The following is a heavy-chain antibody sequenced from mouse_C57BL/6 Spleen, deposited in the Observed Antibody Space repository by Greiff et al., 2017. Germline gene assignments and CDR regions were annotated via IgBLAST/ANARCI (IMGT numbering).Heavy chain of an antibody. V-gene: IGHV1-72*01. CDR3: ARDSNYVSWFAY. CDR2: IDPNSGGN. D-gene: IGHD2-5*01. Sequence: VQLQQPGAELVKPGASVKLSCKAFGYTFTSYWMHWVKQRPGRGLGWIGRIDPNSGGNTYNEKFKSKATLTVDKPSSTAYMQLSSLTSEDSAVYYCARDSNYVSWFAYWGQGTLVTVSA. CDR1: GYTFTSYW. J-gene: IGHJ3*01.